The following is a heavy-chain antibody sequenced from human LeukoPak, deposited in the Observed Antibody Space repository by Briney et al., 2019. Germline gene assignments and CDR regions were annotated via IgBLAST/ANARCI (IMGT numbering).Heavy chain of an antibody. CDR2: ITYDGSNK. CDR3: ARVVDIVVVPAAIPRFDY. V-gene: IGHV3-30-3*01. J-gene: IGHJ4*02. D-gene: IGHD2-2*01. Sequence: GGSLRLSCAASGFTFSSYAMHWVRQAPGKGLEWVAVITYDGSNKYYADSVKGRFTISRDNSKNTLYLQMNSLRAEDTAVYYCARVVDIVVVPAAIPRFDYWGQGTLVTVSS. CDR1: GFTFSSYA.